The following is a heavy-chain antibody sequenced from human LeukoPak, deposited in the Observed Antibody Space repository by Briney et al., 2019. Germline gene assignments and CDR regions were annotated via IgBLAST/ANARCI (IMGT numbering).Heavy chain of an antibody. Sequence: ASVKVSCKASGYTFTGYYFHWVRQAPGQGLEWMGRINPNSGGTNYAQKVQGRVTMTRDTSISTPYMELSRLRSDDTAVYYCARSNGYDEPFDYWGQGTLVTVSS. V-gene: IGHV1-2*06. CDR2: INPNSGGT. J-gene: IGHJ4*02. D-gene: IGHD5-12*01. CDR1: GYTFTGYY. CDR3: ARSNGYDEPFDY.